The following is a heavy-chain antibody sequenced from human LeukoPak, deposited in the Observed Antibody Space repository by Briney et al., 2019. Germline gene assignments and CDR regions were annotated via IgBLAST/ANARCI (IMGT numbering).Heavy chain of an antibody. CDR2: INHSGST. CDR3: ARHALAAKGAFDI. V-gene: IGHV4-34*01. D-gene: IGHD6-6*01. Sequence: SETLSLTCAVYGGSFSGYYWSWIRQPPGKGLEWIGEINHSGSTNYNPSLKSRVTISVDTSKNQFSLKLSPVTAADTAVYYCARHALAAKGAFDIWGQGTMVTVSS. J-gene: IGHJ3*02. CDR1: GGSFSGYY.